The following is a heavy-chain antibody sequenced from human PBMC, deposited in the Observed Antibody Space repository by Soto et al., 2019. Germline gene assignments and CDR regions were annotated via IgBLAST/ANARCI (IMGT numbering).Heavy chain of an antibody. D-gene: IGHD1-1*01. V-gene: IGHV3-23*01. CDR3: VKEYIWLERRDY. CDR2: ISTTGGST. J-gene: IGHJ4*02. Sequence: PGGSLRLACQASGFTFRTFAMSWVRQAPGKGLEWVSTISTTGGSTYYVDSVKVLFTISRDNSKNTLFLLVNILRADDTAIYYCVKEYIWLERRDYWGQGT. CDR1: GFTFRTFA.